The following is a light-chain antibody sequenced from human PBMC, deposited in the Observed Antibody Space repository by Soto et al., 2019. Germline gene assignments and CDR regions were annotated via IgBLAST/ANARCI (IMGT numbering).Light chain of an antibody. V-gene: IGLV2-14*01. J-gene: IGLJ3*02. Sequence: QSALTQPASVSGSPGQSITISCTGTSSDVGGYNYVSWYQQHPGKAPQVMIYDVTNRPSGVSSRFSGSKSGNTASLTISGLQAEDEADYYCSSYTSSSTPVFGGGTKLTVL. CDR2: DVT. CDR3: SSYTSSSTPV. CDR1: SSDVGGYNY.